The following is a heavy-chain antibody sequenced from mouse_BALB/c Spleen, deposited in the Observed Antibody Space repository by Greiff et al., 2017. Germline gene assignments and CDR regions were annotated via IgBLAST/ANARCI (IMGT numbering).Heavy chain of an antibody. V-gene: IGHV1-5*01. CDR3: TRGVRGHRYDEEGYFDY. CDR1: GYSFTSYW. CDR2: IYPGNSDT. J-gene: IGHJ2*01. Sequence: VQLQQSGTVLARPGASVKMSCKASGYSFTSYWMHWVKQRPGQGLEWIGAIYPGNSDTSYNQKFKGKAKLTAVTSASTAYMELSSLTNEDSAVYYCTRGVRGHRYDEEGYFDYWGQGTTLTVSS. D-gene: IGHD2-14*01.